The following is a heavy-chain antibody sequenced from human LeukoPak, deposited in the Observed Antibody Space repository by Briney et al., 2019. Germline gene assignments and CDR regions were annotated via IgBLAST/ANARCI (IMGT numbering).Heavy chain of an antibody. D-gene: IGHD3-22*01. V-gene: IGHV5-51*01. CDR1: GYTFTSYW. J-gene: IGHJ3*02. CDR2: IYPGDSDN. Sequence: GESLKISCKGSGYTFTSYWIGWVRQKPGKGLEWMGIIYPGDSDNRYSPSFQGQVTISADKSISTAYLQWSSLKASDTAMYYCARRNESYDSSGRTTGSDAFDIWGQGTMVTVSS. CDR3: ARRNESYDSSGRTTGSDAFDI.